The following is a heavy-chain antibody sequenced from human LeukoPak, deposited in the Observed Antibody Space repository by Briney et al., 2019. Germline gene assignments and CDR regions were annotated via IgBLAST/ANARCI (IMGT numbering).Heavy chain of an antibody. D-gene: IGHD2-2*01. CDR1: GFTFSSYW. V-gene: IGHV3-21*01. J-gene: IGHJ5*02. CDR3: TAGVSAANNWFDP. CDR2: ISSSSYI. Sequence: GGSLRLSCAASGFTFSSYWMSWVRQAPGKGLEWVSSISSSSYIYYADSVKGRFTISRDNAKNSLYLQMNSLRAEDTAVYYCTAGVSAANNWFDPWGQGTLVTVSS.